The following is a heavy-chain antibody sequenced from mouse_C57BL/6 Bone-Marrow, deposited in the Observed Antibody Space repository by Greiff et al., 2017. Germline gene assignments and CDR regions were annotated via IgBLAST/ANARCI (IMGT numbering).Heavy chain of an antibody. CDR1: GYSITSGYY. V-gene: IGHV3-6*01. CDR2: ISYDGSN. D-gene: IGHD2-4*01. J-gene: IGHJ2*01. Sequence: EVHLVESGPGLVKPSQSLSLTCSVTGYSITSGYYWNWIRQFPGNKLEWMGYISYDGSNNYNPSLKNRISITRDTSKNQFFLKLNSVTTEDTATYYCAMGYDYADYWGQGTTLTVSS. CDR3: AMGYDYADY.